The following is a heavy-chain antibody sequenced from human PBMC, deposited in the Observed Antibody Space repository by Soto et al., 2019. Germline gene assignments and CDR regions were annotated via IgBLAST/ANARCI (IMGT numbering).Heavy chain of an antibody. Sequence: QVQLVQSGAEVKKPGASVKVSCKASGYTVTSYGISWVRQAPGQGLEWMGWSSAYNGNTNYAQKLQGILTMTTVTTTSRAYMELSSLRSDESAVYSCAREAPYFPFELWGQGTMVTVSS. CDR2: SSAYNGNT. CDR1: GYTVTSYG. D-gene: IGHD1-7*01. J-gene: IGHJ3*01. CDR3: AREAPYFPFEL. V-gene: IGHV1-18*01.